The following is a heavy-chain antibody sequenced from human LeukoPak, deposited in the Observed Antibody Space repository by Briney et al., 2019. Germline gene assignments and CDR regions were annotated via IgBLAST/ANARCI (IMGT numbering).Heavy chain of an antibody. V-gene: IGHV3-73*01. D-gene: IGHD3-3*01. CDR2: IRSKANSYAT. J-gene: IGHJ6*03. CDR3: TRLGGFLEWQDRATYYMDV. Sequence: GGSLRLSCAASGFTFSGSAMHWVRQASGKGLEWVGRIRSKANSYATAYAASVKGRFTISRDDSKNTAYLQMNSLKTEDTAVYYCTRLGGFLEWQDRATYYMDVWGKGTTVTVSS. CDR1: GFTFSGSA.